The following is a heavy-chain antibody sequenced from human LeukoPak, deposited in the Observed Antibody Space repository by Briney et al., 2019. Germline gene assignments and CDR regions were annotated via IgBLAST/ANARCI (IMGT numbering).Heavy chain of an antibody. Sequence: ASVKVSGKVSGYTLTELSMHWVRQAPGKGLEWMGGFDPEDGETIYAQKFQGRVTMTEDTSTDTAYMELSSLRSEDTAVYYCATAGYSSGWYDGYYYYGMDVWGQGTTVTVSS. CDR1: GYTLTELS. CDR3: ATAGYSSGWYDGYYYYGMDV. V-gene: IGHV1-24*01. D-gene: IGHD6-19*01. J-gene: IGHJ6*02. CDR2: FDPEDGET.